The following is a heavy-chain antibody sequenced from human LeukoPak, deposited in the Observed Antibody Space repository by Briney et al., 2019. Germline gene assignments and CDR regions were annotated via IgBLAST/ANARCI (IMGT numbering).Heavy chain of an antibody. Sequence: ASVKVSCKASGYTFTSYDINWVRQASGQGLEWMGWMNPNSGNTGYAQKFQGRVTMTRNTSISTAYMELSSLRSEDTAVYYCARAFGIAVAGTLLVVGYWGQGTLVTVSS. V-gene: IGHV1-8*01. CDR3: ARAFGIAVAGTLLVVGY. CDR2: MNPNSGNT. CDR1: GYTFTSYD. D-gene: IGHD6-19*01. J-gene: IGHJ4*02.